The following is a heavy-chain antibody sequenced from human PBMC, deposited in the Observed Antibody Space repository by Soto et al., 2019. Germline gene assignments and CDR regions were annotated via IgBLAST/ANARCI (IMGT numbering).Heavy chain of an antibody. Sequence: PGGSLRLSCAASGFTFSSYWMSWVRQAPGKGLEWVANIREDGSEKYYGDSVKGRFTISRDKAKNSLYLQMNSLRAEDTAVYYCARVPLPGFYDSSGYQRCSAFDYWGQGTLVTVSS. V-gene: IGHV3-7*01. D-gene: IGHD3-22*01. CDR1: GFTFSSYW. CDR3: ARVPLPGFYDSSGYQRCSAFDY. J-gene: IGHJ4*02. CDR2: IREDGSEK.